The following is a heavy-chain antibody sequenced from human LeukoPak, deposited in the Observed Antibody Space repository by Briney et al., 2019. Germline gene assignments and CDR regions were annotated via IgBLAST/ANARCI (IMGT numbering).Heavy chain of an antibody. Sequence: SQTLSLTCAFSGGFISSGGYSWSWIRQPPGKGLGWIGYNYHSGSTYYNSSLKSRVTISVDRYKNQFSLKLSSVTAADTAVYYCSRGSSGYYWFDPWGQGTLVTVSS. CDR3: SRGSSGYYWFDP. CDR2: NYHSGST. D-gene: IGHD3-22*01. V-gene: IGHV4-30-2*01. J-gene: IGHJ5*02. CDR1: GGFISSGGYS.